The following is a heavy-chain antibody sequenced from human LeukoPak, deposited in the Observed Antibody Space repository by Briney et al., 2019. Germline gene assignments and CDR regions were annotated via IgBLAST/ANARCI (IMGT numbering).Heavy chain of an antibody. Sequence: SETPSLTCTVSGGSISSSSYYWGWIRQPPGKGLEWIGSIYYSGSTYYNPSLKSRVTISVDTSKNQFSLKLSSVTAADTAVYYCARQQSVTTVDYWGQGTLVTVSS. D-gene: IGHD4-11*01. CDR2: IYYSGST. V-gene: IGHV4-39*01. CDR3: ARQQSVTTVDY. CDR1: GGSISSSSYY. J-gene: IGHJ4*02.